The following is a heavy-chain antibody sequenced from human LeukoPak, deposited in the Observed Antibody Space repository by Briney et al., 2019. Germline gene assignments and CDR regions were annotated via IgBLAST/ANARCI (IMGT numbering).Heavy chain of an antibody. V-gene: IGHV3-11*01. CDR3: AREGSSLTSAQY. CDR1: GFTFSDYY. J-gene: IGHJ4*02. CDR2: ISGSGSAI. D-gene: IGHD4-11*01. Sequence: GESLRLSCAASGFTFSDYYMSWIRQAPGKGLEWVSYISGSGSAIYYTDSVKGRFTISRDNAKNSLYLQMNSLRAEDTALYYCAREGSSLTSAQYWGQGTLVTVSS.